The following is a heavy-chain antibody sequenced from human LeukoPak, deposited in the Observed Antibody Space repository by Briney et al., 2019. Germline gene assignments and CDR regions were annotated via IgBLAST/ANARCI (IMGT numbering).Heavy chain of an antibody. V-gene: IGHV1-69*04. CDR2: IIPIFGIA. CDR3: ARAITGTVDY. D-gene: IGHD1-20*01. J-gene: IGHJ4*02. Sequence: ASVKVSCKASGGTFSSYANSWVRQAPGQGLEWMGRIIPIFGIANYAQKFQGRVTITADKSTSTAYMELSSLRSEDTAVYYCARAITGTVDYWGQGTLVTVSS. CDR1: GGTFSSYA.